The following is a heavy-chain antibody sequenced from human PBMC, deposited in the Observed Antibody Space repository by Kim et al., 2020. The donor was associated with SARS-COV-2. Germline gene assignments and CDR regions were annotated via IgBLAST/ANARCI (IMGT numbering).Heavy chain of an antibody. D-gene: IGHD6-13*01. CDR2: IYYSGST. J-gene: IGHJ4*02. CDR1: GGSISSYY. V-gene: IGHV4-59*13. CDR3: ARGLEGYISSWFFDY. Sequence: SETLSLTCTVSGGSISSYYWTWIRQPPGKGLEWIGDIYYSGSTNYNPSLKSRVTISVDTSKNQFSLRLSSVTAADTAVYYCARGLEGYISSWFFDYWGQGTLVTVSS.